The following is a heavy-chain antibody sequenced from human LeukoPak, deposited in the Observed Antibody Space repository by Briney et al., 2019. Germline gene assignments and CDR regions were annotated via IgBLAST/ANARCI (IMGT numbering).Heavy chain of an antibody. CDR3: GRDWQSRGGYYFNY. V-gene: IGHV4-4*07. J-gene: IGHJ4*02. CDR2: IYTSGST. D-gene: IGHD3-16*01. CDR1: GGSISSDY. Sequence: PSETLSLTCTDSGGSISSDYWIWIRQPAGKGLEWIGRIYTSGSTNYNPSLKSRVTMSVDTSKNQLSLKLSSVTAADTAVYYCGRDWQSRGGYYFNYSGQGTLVTVSS.